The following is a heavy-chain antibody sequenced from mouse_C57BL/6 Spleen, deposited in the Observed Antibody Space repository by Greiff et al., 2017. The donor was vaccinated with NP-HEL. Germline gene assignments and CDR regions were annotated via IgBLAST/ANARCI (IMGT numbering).Heavy chain of an antibody. D-gene: IGHD2-3*01. Sequence: VQLQQSGPELVKPGASVKISCKASGYTFTDYYMNWVKQSHGKSLEWIGDINPNNGGTSYNQKFKGKATLTVDKSSSTAYMELRSLTSEDSAVYYCARRVTLDLYAMDYWGQGTSVTVSS. CDR3: ARRVTLDLYAMDY. V-gene: IGHV1-26*01. CDR2: INPNNGGT. J-gene: IGHJ4*01. CDR1: GYTFTDYY.